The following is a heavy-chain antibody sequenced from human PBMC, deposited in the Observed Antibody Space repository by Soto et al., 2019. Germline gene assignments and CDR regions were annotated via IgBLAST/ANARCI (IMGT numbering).Heavy chain of an antibody. CDR3: ARVHNWNDGDFDY. CDR2: IHHSGST. D-gene: IGHD1-1*01. Sequence: PSETLSLTCAVSGGSISSINWWSWVRQPPGKGLEWIGEIHHSGSTNYNPSLKSRVTISVDKSKNQFSLKLSSVTAADTAVYYCARVHNWNDGDFDYWGQGTLVTVSS. CDR1: GGSISSINW. V-gene: IGHV4-4*02. J-gene: IGHJ4*02.